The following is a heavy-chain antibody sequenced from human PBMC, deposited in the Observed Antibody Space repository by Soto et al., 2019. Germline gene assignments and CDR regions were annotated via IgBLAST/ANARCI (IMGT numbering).Heavy chain of an antibody. CDR2: IYTSGST. CDR3: ARGYSSSSYSSAKYGIDV. CDR1: GGSISSYY. D-gene: IGHD6-13*01. V-gene: IGHV4-4*07. Sequence: PSETLSLTCTVSGGSISSYYWSWIRQPAGKGLEWIGRIYTSGSTNYNPSLKSRVTMSVDTSKNQFSLKLSSVTAADTAVYYCARGYSSSSYSSAKYGIDVWGQGTTVTVSS. J-gene: IGHJ6*02.